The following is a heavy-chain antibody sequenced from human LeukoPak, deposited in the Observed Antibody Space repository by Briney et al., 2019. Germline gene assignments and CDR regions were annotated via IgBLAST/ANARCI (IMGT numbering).Heavy chain of an antibody. CDR1: GFTFSNAW. J-gene: IGHJ4*02. D-gene: IGHD2/OR15-2a*01. CDR2: IKAKTDGGTT. CDR3: MTYYLFRGY. V-gene: IGHV3-15*01. Sequence: PGGSLRPSCAASGFTFSNAWMSWVRQAPGKGLEWVGRIKAKTDGGTTDYATPVKGRFTISRDDSKNTLYLQMNSLKTEDTAFYYCMTYYLFRGYWGQGTLVTVSS.